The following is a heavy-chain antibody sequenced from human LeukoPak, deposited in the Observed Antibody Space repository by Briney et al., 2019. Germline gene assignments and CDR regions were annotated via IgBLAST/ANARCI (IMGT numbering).Heavy chain of an antibody. CDR1: GYTFTGYY. CDR2: INPNSGGT. D-gene: IGHD3-10*01. J-gene: IGHJ6*03. Sequence: ASVKVSCKASGYTFTGYYMHWVRQAPGQGLEWMGWINPNSGGTNYAQKFQGRVTMTRDTSISTAYMELSRLRSDDTAVYYCARDFRELLWFGELLGYYYYYMDVWGKGTTVTVSS. V-gene: IGHV1-2*02. CDR3: ARDFRELLWFGELLGYYYYYMDV.